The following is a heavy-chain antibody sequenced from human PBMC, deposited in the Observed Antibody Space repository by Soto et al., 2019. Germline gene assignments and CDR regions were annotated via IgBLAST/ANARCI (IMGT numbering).Heavy chain of an antibody. J-gene: IGHJ5*02. D-gene: IGHD3-22*01. Sequence: ASVKVSCKASGYTFTGYYMHWVRQAPGQGLEWMGWINPNSGGTNYAQKFQGRVTMTRDTSISTAYMELSRLRSDDTAVYYRARDQSYYDSSGYYQNWFDPWGQGTLVTVSS. CDR1: GYTFTGYY. CDR2: INPNSGGT. V-gene: IGHV1-2*02. CDR3: ARDQSYYDSSGYYQNWFDP.